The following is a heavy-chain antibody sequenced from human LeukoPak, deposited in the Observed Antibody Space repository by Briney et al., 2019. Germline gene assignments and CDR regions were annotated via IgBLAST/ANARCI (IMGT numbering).Heavy chain of an antibody. D-gene: IGHD3-22*01. J-gene: IGHJ1*01. CDR3: AKDGAITMIVVVITDLEYFQH. V-gene: IGHV3-23*01. CDR2: ISGSGGST. CDR1: GFTFSSYG. Sequence: PGGSLRLSCAASGFTFSSYGMSWVRQAPGKGLEWVPAISGSGGSTYYADSVKGRFTISRDNSKNTLYLQMNSLRAEDTAVYYCAKDGAITMIVVVITDLEYFQHWGQGTLVTVSS.